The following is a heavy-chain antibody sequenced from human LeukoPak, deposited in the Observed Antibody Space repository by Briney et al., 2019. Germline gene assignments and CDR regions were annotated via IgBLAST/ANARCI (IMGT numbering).Heavy chain of an antibody. J-gene: IGHJ4*02. V-gene: IGHV3-23*01. CDR1: GFTFSSYG. Sequence: GGSLRLSCAASGFTFSSYGMSWVRQAPGKGLEWVSAISGSGGSTYYADSVKGRFTISRDNSKNTLYLQMNNLRAEDTAVYYCAKPAFTMVRGVPYYFDYWGQGTLVTVSS. CDR2: ISGSGGST. D-gene: IGHD3-10*01. CDR3: AKPAFTMVRGVPYYFDY.